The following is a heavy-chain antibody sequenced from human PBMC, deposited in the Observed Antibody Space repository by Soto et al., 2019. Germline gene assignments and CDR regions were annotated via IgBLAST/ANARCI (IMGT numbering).Heavy chain of an antibody. D-gene: IGHD3-10*01. CDR2: ISDSGFST. V-gene: IGHV3-23*01. J-gene: IGHJ6*02. Sequence: GGSLRLSCAASGFTLSTYAMTWVRQAPGKGLEWVSAISDSGFSTYYTDSVKGRFTISRDNSKNTLDLQMNSLRVEDTAIYYCAKPVQVGPHYHYGMDVWGQGTTVTVSS. CDR1: GFTLSTYA. CDR3: AKPVQVGPHYHYGMDV.